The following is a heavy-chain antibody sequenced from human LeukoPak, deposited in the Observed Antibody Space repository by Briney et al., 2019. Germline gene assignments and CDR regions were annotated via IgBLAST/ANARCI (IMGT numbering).Heavy chain of an antibody. CDR3: AKYGDILTGYPYYFDY. J-gene: IGHJ4*02. D-gene: IGHD3-9*01. CDR2: ISGLGRST. Sequence: GGSLRLSCAASGFTVSIYGMSWVRQAPGKGLEWVSHISGLGRSTYYADSVKGRFTISTDNSKNTLYLQMNSLRAEDTAVYYCAKYGDILTGYPYYFDYWGQGTLVTVSS. CDR1: GFTVSIYG. V-gene: IGHV3-23*01.